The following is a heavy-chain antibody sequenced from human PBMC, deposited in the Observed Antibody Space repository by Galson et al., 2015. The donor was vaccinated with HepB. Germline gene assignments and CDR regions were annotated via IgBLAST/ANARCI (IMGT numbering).Heavy chain of an antibody. CDR2: IHSIVST. V-gene: IGHV4-39*01. Sequence: TLSLTCTVSRGSLSSSSYSWGWIRQPPGNVREWNGSIHSIVSTSSNPSSKSRVPISVATSKNQSSLKLSSVTAADTAVNYCARHSGSYPPDAFDTWGQGTMVTVSS. J-gene: IGHJ3*02. D-gene: IGHD1-26*01. CDR1: RGSLSSSSYS. CDR3: ARHSGSYPPDAFDT.